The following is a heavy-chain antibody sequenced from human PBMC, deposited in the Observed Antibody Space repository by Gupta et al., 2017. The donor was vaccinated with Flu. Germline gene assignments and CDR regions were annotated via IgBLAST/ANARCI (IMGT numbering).Heavy chain of an antibody. V-gene: IGHV3-23*01. CDR3: AETQGGAINF. CDR1: GFTFANFA. CDR2: ISGTSDYT. D-gene: IGHD3-16*01. Sequence: EVQLLESGGGLAQPGGSLRLSCTASGFTFANFAMSWIRQALGKGLEWVSAISGTSDYTYYGDSVRGRFTVSRDNSKNTLFLQMSRLGGDDTAVYYCAETQGGAINFWGQGTLVTVSS. J-gene: IGHJ4*02.